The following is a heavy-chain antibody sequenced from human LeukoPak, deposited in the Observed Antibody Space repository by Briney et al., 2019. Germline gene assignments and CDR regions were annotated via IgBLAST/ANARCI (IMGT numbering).Heavy chain of an antibody. Sequence: SETLSLTCTVSGGSISNYYWSWLRQPAGKGLEWIGRIYTSGSTNYNPSLKSRVTMSVDTSKNQFSLKLSSVTAADTAVYYCARRYCSGGSCYLDYWGQGTLVTVSS. CDR2: IYTSGST. V-gene: IGHV4-4*07. D-gene: IGHD2-15*01. J-gene: IGHJ4*02. CDR1: GGSISNYY. CDR3: ARRYCSGGSCYLDY.